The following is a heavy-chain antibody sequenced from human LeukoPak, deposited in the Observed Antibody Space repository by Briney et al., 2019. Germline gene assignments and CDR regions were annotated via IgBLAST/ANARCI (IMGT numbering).Heavy chain of an antibody. D-gene: IGHD1-1*01. CDR2: ICYDGSNK. CDR3: AKDSDRGWGPQQNTEY. V-gene: IGHV3-30*02. CDR1: GFTFSSYD. Sequence: GGSLRLSCAASGFTFSSYDMHWVRQAPGKGLEWVAYICYDGSNKYYADSVKGRFTISRDNSKNTLYLQMNSLRAEDTAVYYCAKDSDRGWGPQQNTEYWGHRTLVTASS. J-gene: IGHJ4*01.